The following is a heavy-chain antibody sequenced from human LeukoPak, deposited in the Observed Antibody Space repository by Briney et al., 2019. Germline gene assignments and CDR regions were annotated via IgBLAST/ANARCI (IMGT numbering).Heavy chain of an antibody. CDR3: AKHGDSSGWYGYYYYGMDV. D-gene: IGHD6-19*01. V-gene: IGHV4-39*01. CDR2: IYYSGST. Sequence: GSLRLSCAASGFTFSSYAMSWIRQPPGKGLEWIGSIYYSGSTYYNPSLKSRVTISVDTSKNQFSLKLSSVTAADTAVYYCAKHGDSSGWYGYYYYGMDVWGQGTTVTVSS. CDR1: GFTFSSYA. J-gene: IGHJ6*02.